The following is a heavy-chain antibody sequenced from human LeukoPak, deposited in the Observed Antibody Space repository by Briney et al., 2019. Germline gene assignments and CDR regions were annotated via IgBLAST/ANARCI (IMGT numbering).Heavy chain of an antibody. CDR2: IYYSGST. V-gene: IGHV4-59*01. D-gene: IGHD3-22*01. CDR1: GGSISDYY. CDR3: ARGTGAYYYL. Sequence: SETLSLTCAVSGGSISDYYWSWIRQPPGKGLEWIGYIYYSGSTKYNPYLKSRVTISIDTSKNQFSLKLSSVTAADTALYYCARGTGAYYYLWGQGTMVTVSS. J-gene: IGHJ3*01.